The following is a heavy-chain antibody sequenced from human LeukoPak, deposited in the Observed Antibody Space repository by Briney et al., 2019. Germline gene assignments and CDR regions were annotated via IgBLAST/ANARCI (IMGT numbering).Heavy chain of an antibody. CDR1: GFIFRTYA. CDR2: ISGSGGSGVSA. CDR3: AKVGSGSPYYFDY. Sequence: GGSLGLSCAASGFIFRTYAMSWVRQAPGKGLEWVSAISGSGGSGVSAFYADSVKGRFTISRDNSKNTLYLQMNSLRAEDTAVYYCAKVGSGSPYYFDYWGQGTLVTVSS. J-gene: IGHJ4*02. V-gene: IGHV3-23*01. D-gene: IGHD1-26*01.